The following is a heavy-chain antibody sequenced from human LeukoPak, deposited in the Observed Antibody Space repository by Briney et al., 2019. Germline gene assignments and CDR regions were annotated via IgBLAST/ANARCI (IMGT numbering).Heavy chain of an antibody. CDR2: IRNDGTTT. CDR3: VRLYRIEGADL. J-gene: IGHJ2*01. D-gene: IGHD1-26*01. V-gene: IGHV3-74*01. CDR1: GFTFSTYW. Sequence: PGGSLRLSCAASGFTFSTYWMHWVRQTPGKGLAWVSSIRNDGTTTYYADSVKGRFTISRDNAKSTLYLQMNSLRAEDTAVYYCVRLYRIEGADLWGRGTLVTVSS.